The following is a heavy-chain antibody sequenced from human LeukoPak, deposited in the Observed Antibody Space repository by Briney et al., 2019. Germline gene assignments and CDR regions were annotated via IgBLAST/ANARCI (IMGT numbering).Heavy chain of an antibody. CDR3: ARAYCSGGSCYPFDY. CDR2: IWYDGSNK. J-gene: IGHJ4*02. V-gene: IGHV3-33*01. D-gene: IGHD2-15*01. CDR1: GFTFSSYG. Sequence: GGSLRLSCAASGFTFSSYGMHWVRQAPGKGLEWVAVIWYDGSNKYYGDSVKGRFTISRDNSKNTLYLQMNSLRAEDTAVYYCARAYCSGGSCYPFDYWGQGTLVTVSS.